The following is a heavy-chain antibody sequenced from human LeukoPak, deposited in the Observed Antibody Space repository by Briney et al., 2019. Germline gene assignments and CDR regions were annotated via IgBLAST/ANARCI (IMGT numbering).Heavy chain of an antibody. V-gene: IGHV3-48*01. CDR1: GFTFSNAW. CDR3: AREMRYYDSSGYYTDY. Sequence: GGSLRLSCAASGFTFSNAWMNWVRQAPGKGLEWVSYISSSSSTIYYADSVKGRFTISRDNAKNSLYLQMNSLRAEDTAVYYCAREMRYYDSSGYYTDYWGQGTLVTVSS. D-gene: IGHD3-22*01. J-gene: IGHJ4*02. CDR2: ISSSSSTI.